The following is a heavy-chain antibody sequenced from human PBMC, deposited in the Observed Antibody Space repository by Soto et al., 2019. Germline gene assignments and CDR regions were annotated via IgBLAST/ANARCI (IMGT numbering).Heavy chain of an antibody. D-gene: IGHD3-10*01. V-gene: IGHV4-30-2*01. CDR1: GGSISSGGYS. J-gene: IGHJ4*02. Sequence: PSETLSLTCAVSGGSISSGGYSWSWIRQPPGKGLEWIGYIYHSGSTYYNPSLKSRVTISVDRSKNQFSLKLSSVTAADTAVYYCARGRSSMVRGIQGYWGQGTLVTVS. CDR3: ARGRSSMVRGIQGY. CDR2: IYHSGST.